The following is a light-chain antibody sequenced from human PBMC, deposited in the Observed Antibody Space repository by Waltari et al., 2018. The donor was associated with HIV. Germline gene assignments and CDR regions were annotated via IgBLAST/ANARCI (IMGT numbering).Light chain of an antibody. CDR2: EVS. CDR3: SSYTSSNTLI. J-gene: IGLJ2*01. Sequence: QSALTQPASVSGSPGQSITISCTGTSNDIGGYNFVSWYQHHPGRAPKLMISEVSKRPSGVSYLFSGSKSGNTASLTISGLQAEDDADYYCSSYTSSNTLIFGGGTRLTVL. CDR1: SNDIGGYNF. V-gene: IGLV2-14*01.